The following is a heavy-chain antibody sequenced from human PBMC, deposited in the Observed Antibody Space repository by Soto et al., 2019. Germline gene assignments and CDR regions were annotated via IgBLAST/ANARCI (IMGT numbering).Heavy chain of an antibody. V-gene: IGHV3-9*01. CDR1: GFTFDDYA. CDR2: ISWNSGSI. J-gene: IGHJ4*02. Sequence: EVQLVESGGGLVQPGRSLRLSCAASGFTFDDYAMHWVRQAPGHGLEWVSGISWNSGSIAYADSVKGRFTISRDNAKNSLYLQMNSLRAEDTALYYCAKDIEYDFGRGYGDDWGQGTMITVSS. D-gene: IGHD3-3*01. CDR3: AKDIEYDFGRGYGDD.